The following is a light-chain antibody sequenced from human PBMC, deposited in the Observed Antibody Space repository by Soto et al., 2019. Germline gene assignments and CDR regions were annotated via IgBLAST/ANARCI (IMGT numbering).Light chain of an antibody. J-gene: IGLJ1*01. V-gene: IGLV2-14*01. Sequence: QSVLTQPASVSGSPGQSITISCTGTSSDVGGYNYVSWYQQYPGTVPKLMVYDVSNRPSGVSNRFSGSKSGNTASLTISGLQAEDEADYYCSSYTSSSTYVFGTGTKLTVL. CDR1: SSDVGGYNY. CDR3: SSYTSSSTYV. CDR2: DVS.